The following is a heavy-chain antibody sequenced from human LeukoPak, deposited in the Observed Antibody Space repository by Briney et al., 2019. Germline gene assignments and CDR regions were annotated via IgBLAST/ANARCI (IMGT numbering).Heavy chain of an antibody. V-gene: IGHV1-18*04. Sequence: GASVKVSCKASGYTFTGYYMHWVRQAPGQGLEWMGWISAYKGNTNYAQNLQGRVTMTTDISTSTAYMELRSLRSDDTAVYYCARDHDYGSGSYYSLLDYWGQGTLVTVS. CDR2: ISAYKGNT. CDR3: ARDHDYGSGSYYSLLDY. J-gene: IGHJ4*02. D-gene: IGHD3-10*01. CDR1: GYTFTGYY.